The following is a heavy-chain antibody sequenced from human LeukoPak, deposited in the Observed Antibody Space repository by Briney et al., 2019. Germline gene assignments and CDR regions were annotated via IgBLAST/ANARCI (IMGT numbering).Heavy chain of an antibody. CDR1: GFNFNTYT. J-gene: IGHJ4*02. CDR2: ISSDSSYI. CDR3: VRGSYGAYDY. D-gene: IGHD4-17*01. Sequence: GGSLRLSCAASGFNFNTYTMNWVRQAPGKGLEWVSSISSDSSYIYYADAVHGRFTVSRDNAKYSLYMQMNSLRAEDTAVYYCVRGSYGAYDYWGQGSLVTVSS. V-gene: IGHV3-21*01.